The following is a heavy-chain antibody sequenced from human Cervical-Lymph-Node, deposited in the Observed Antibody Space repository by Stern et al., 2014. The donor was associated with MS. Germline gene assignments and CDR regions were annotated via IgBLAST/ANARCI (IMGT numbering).Heavy chain of an antibody. D-gene: IGHD4-17*01. V-gene: IGHV1-69*01. CDR1: GGTFSTYP. CDR2: IIPVFGTA. CDR3: ASPVTLTVGAMDV. J-gene: IGHJ6*02. Sequence: VQLVQSGAEVKKPGSSVKVSCKASGGTFSTYPIIWVRQAPGQGLEWMGGIIPVFGTANSAQKFQGRVTITAADSSSTAYMELSSLRSEDTAVYYCASPVTLTVGAMDVWGQGTTITVSS.